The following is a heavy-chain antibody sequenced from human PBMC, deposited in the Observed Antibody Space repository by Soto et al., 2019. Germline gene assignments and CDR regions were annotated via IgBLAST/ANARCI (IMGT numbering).Heavy chain of an antibody. CDR3: ARDPESGDAFDI. Sequence: QVQLQESGPGLVKPSETLSLTCTVSGGSISSYYWSWIRQPPGKGLEWIGYIYYSESTNYNPSLKSRVTISVDTSKNQFSLKLSSVTAADTAVYYCARDPESGDAFDIWGQGTMVTVSS. J-gene: IGHJ3*02. CDR2: IYYSEST. D-gene: IGHD6-25*01. CDR1: GGSISSYY. V-gene: IGHV4-59*01.